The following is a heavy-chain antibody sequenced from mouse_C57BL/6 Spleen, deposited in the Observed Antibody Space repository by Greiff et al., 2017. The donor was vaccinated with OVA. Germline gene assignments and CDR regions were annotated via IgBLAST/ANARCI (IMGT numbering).Heavy chain of an antibody. J-gene: IGHJ2*01. V-gene: IGHV5-9-1*02. CDR1: GFTFSSYA. CDR2: ISSGGDYI. Sequence: DVKLMESGEGLVKPGGSLKLSCAASGFTFSSYAMSWVRQTPEKRLEWVAYISSGGDYIYYADTVKGRFTISRDNARNTLYLQMSSLKSEDTAMYYCTRLDSSGSYFDYWGQGTTLTVSS. D-gene: IGHD3-2*02. CDR3: TRLDSSGSYFDY.